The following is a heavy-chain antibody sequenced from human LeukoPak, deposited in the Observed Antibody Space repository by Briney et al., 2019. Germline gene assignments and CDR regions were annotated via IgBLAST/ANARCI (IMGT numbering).Heavy chain of an antibody. CDR1: GGSFSGYY. V-gene: IGHV4-34*01. CDR3: ARRRYCSGTSCYPGGVDY. CDR2: INHSGST. Sequence: PSETLSLTCAVYGGSFSGYYWSWIRQPPGKGLEWIGEINHSGSTNYNPSLKSRVTISVDTSKNQFSLKLSSVTAADTAVYYCARRRYCSGTSCYPGGVDYWGQGTLVTVSS. D-gene: IGHD2-2*01. J-gene: IGHJ4*02.